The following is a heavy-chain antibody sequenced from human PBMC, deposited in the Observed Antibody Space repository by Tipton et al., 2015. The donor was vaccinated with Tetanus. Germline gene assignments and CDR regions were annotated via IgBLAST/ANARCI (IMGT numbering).Heavy chain of an antibody. Sequence: QLVQSGAEVKKPGSSVKVSCKASGGTFTSYAFSWVRQAPGQGLEWMGTILPIFGTTNYAQKSQGRVTITADKSTRTVYMELSSLRSGDTAIYYCARDYDGSEPYDYWGQGTLVTVSS. J-gene: IGHJ4*01. D-gene: IGHD3-10*01. CDR2: ILPIFGTT. CDR3: ARDYDGSEPYDY. V-gene: IGHV1-69*06. CDR1: GGTFTSYA.